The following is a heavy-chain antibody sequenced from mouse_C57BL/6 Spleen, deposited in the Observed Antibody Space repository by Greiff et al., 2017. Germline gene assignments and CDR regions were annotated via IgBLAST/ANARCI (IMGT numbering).Heavy chain of an antibody. J-gene: IGHJ2*01. CDR2: IDPEHGDT. V-gene: IGHV14-4*01. CDR3: TTGDYYFDY. CDR1: GFNIKDAY. Sequence: EVQLQQSGAELVRPGASVTLSCTASGFNIKDAYMHWVKQRPEQGLEWIGCIDPEHGDTEYASKFQGKATITADTFSNTAYLQRSSLTSEDTAVYYCTTGDYYFDYWGQGTTLTVSS.